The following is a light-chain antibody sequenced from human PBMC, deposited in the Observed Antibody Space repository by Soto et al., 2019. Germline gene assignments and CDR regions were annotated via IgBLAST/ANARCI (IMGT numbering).Light chain of an antibody. CDR1: QRLLHSNGYNY. J-gene: IGKJ2*01. CDR2: LGS. Sequence: VMTQSPLSLPVTPGEPASISCNSSQRLLHSNGYNYLDWYLQRPGQSPQLLVYLGSNRASGVPDRFSGSGAGTDFTLKITRVEAEDVGVYYCMQALQSPRTFGQGTKLDIK. CDR3: MQALQSPRT. V-gene: IGKV2-28*01.